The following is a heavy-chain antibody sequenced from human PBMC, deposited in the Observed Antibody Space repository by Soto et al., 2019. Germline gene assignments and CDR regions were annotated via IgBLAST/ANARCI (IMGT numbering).Heavy chain of an antibody. V-gene: IGHV4-59*01. CDR3: AKDVGWSSDS. J-gene: IGHJ4*02. CDR2: IFYSGST. CDR1: GGSISRSY. D-gene: IGHD1-26*01. Sequence: QVHLQESGPGLVKPSETLSLNCSVSGGSISRSYWSWVRQPPGKGLEWIGYIFYSGSTSYHPSIESRVTISLDTSKNQFSLKLKSVTAADTALYYCAKDVGWSSDSWGQGTLVTVSS.